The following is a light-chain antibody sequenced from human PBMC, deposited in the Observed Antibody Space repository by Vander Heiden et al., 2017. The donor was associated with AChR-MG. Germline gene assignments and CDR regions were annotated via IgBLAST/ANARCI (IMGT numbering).Light chain of an antibody. CDR2: ENY. CDR1: SGSFARTY. J-gene: IGLJ3*02. V-gene: IGLV6-57*04. CDR3: HSYDSTNQV. Sequence: NFMLTQPHSVSESPGKTVTISCTRSSGSFARTYVQWYQQRPGRAPTTVIYENYQRPSGVPDRFSGSIDGSSNSASLTISGLRTEDEADYFCHSYDSTNQVFGGGTKLTVL.